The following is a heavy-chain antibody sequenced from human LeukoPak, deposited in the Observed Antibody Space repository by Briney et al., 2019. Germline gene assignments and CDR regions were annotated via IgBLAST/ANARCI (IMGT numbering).Heavy chain of an antibody. CDR1: GFSFNKAW. J-gene: IGHJ4*02. CDR3: NRWHISGVSYSNV. V-gene: IGHV3-49*04. D-gene: IGHD3-22*01. CDR2: IRSKSSGGT. Sequence: GGSLRLSCAASGFSFNKAWMSWVRQAPGKGLEWVGFIRSKSSGGTEYGPSVKGRVIISRDESKSIAYLEMDSLKTEDTAVYYCNRWHISGVSYSNVWGPGTLVTVSS.